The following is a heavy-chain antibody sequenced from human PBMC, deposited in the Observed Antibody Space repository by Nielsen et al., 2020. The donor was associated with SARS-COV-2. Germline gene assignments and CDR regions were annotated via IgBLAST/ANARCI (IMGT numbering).Heavy chain of an antibody. CDR2: INPYSGGT. CDR1: GYTFTDYY. CDR3: ARAEMGTYYYGSGVPYYFDY. V-gene: IGHV1-2*06. D-gene: IGHD3-10*01. Sequence: ASVKVSCKASGYTFTDYYIHWVRQAPGQGLEWMGRINPYSGGTNYAQKFQGTVTMTRDASISTVYMELTSDDTAVYYCARAEMGTYYYGSGVPYYFDYWGQGTLVTVSS. J-gene: IGHJ4*02.